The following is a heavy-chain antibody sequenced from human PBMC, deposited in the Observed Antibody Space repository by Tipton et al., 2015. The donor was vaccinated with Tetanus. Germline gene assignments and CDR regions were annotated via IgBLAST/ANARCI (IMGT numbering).Heavy chain of an antibody. CDR2: ISHASNA. V-gene: IGHV3-30*04. J-gene: IGHJ4*02. CDR1: GFTFSTHA. D-gene: IGHD1-7*01. CDR3: GRALGSGTTVASGH. Sequence: SLRLSCAASGFTFSTHALHWVRQAPGRGLEWVGLISHASNAYYADSVKGRFTISRDNSKSTLYLQMNSLYVEDTAVYYCGRALGSGTTVASGHWGQGSLVTVSS.